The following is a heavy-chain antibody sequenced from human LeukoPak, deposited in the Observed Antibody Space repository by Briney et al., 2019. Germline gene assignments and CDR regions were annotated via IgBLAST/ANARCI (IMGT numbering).Heavy chain of an antibody. J-gene: IGHJ3*02. D-gene: IGHD3-10*01. CDR2: ISSSGSTI. Sequence: GSLRLSCAASGFTFSDYYMSWIRRAPGEGLEWVSYISSSGSTIYYADSVKGRFTISRDNAKNSLYLQINSLRAEDTAVYYCARDSYWLGGTIGAFDIWGQGTMVTVSS. CDR1: GFTFSDYY. CDR3: ARDSYWLGGTIGAFDI. V-gene: IGHV3-11*04.